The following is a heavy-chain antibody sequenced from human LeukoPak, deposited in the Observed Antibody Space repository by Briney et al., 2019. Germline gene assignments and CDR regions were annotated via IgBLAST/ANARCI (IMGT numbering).Heavy chain of an antibody. J-gene: IGHJ4*02. Sequence: PGGSLRLSCAASGFTFSSYSMNWVRQAPGKGLEWVSSISSSSSYIYYADSVKGRFTISRDNAKNSLYLQMNSLRAEDTALYYCARDQSSYGSGNYYFDYWGQGTLVTVSS. CDR3: ARDQSSYGSGNYYFDY. D-gene: IGHD3-10*01. V-gene: IGHV3-21*01. CDR1: GFTFSSYS. CDR2: ISSSSSYI.